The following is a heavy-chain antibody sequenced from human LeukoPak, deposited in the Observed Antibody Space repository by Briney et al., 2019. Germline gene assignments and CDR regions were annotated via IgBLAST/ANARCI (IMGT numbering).Heavy chain of an antibody. CDR2: ISSSGSTI. D-gene: IGHD4/OR15-4a*01. CDR1: GFTFSDYY. Sequence: GGPLRLSCAASGFTFSDYYMSWIRQAPGRGLEWVSYISSSGSTIYYADSVKGRFTISRDNAKNSLYLQMNSLRAEDTAVYYCARAHPPWAGATSDWGQGTLVTVSS. CDR3: ARAHPPWAGATSD. J-gene: IGHJ4*02. V-gene: IGHV3-11*01.